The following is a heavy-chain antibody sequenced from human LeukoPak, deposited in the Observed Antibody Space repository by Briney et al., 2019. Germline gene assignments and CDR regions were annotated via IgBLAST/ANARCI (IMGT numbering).Heavy chain of an antibody. V-gene: IGHV4-39*07. CDR3: ARVDYYDSSGYKLCSFDY. CDR2: IYYSGST. J-gene: IGHJ4*02. CDR1: GGSISNSDYS. D-gene: IGHD3-22*01. Sequence: SETLSLTCTVSGGSISNSDYSWGWIRQPPGKGLECIGTIYYSGSTYYKSSLKSRVTMSVDTSKNQFSLKLTSVTAADTAVYYCARVDYYDSSGYKLCSFDYWGQGTLVTVSS.